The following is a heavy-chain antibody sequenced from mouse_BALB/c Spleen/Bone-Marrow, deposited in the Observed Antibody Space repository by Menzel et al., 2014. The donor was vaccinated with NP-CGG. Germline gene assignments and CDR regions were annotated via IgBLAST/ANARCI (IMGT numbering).Heavy chain of an antibody. Sequence: EVQLQQSGPGLVKPSQSLSLTCSVTGYSITSGYYWNWIRQFPGNKLEWMGFISYDGNNNYNPSLKNRISITRDTSKNQFFLKLNSVTAEDTATYYCARQPYYLDYWGQGTTLTVSS. V-gene: IGHV3-6*02. CDR2: ISYDGNN. CDR3: ARQPYYLDY. J-gene: IGHJ2*01. CDR1: GYSITSGYY.